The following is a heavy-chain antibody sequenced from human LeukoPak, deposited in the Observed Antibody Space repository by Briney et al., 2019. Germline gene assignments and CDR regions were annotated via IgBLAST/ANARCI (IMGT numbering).Heavy chain of an antibody. Sequence: GGSLRLSCAASGFTFSSYAMSWVRQAPGKGLEWVSANSGSGGSTYYADSVKGRFTISRDNSKNTLYLQMNSLRAEDTAVYYCAKEEGYYYDSGGYYVEYFQHWGQGTLVTVSS. J-gene: IGHJ1*01. CDR3: AKEEGYYYDSGGYYVEYFQH. V-gene: IGHV3-23*01. D-gene: IGHD3-22*01. CDR1: GFTFSSYA. CDR2: NSGSGGST.